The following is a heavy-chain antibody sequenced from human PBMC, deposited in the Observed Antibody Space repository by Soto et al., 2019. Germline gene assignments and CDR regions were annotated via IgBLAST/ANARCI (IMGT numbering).Heavy chain of an antibody. CDR1: GITFGSRA. V-gene: IGHV3-23*01. D-gene: IGHD2-15*01. CDR2: ITDTGGDA. CDR3: AKDHRYCSGGSCYYDAFDI. J-gene: IGHJ3*02. Sequence: EVQLLESGGDLIQPGGSLRLSCVASGITFGSRAMSWVRQAPGEGLEWVSTITDTGGDAKYADSVRGRFTISRDNSNNTLYLQMNSLRAEDTAVYYCAKDHRYCSGGSCYYDAFDIWGQGTMVTVSS.